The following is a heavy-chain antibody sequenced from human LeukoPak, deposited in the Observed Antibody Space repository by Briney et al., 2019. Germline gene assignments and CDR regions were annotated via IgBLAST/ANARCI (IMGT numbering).Heavy chain of an antibody. D-gene: IGHD1-26*01. V-gene: IGHV3-7*01. CDR2: IKQDGSEK. J-gene: IGHJ4*02. CDR3: SRGSDSGTSRFDY. CDR1: GFTFSSYW. Sequence: GGSLRLSCAASGFTFSSYWMSWVRQAPGKGLEWVANIKQDGSEKYYVDSVKGRFTISRDNAKNSLYLQMNSLRAEDTALYYCSRGSDSGTSRFDYWGQGTLVTVSS.